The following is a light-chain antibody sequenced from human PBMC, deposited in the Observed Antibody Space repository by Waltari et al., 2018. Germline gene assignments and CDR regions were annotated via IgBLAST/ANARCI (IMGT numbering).Light chain of an antibody. Sequence: DIVMTQSPDSLAVSLGERATINCKSTQSILYSSNNKNYLAWYQQKPGQSPKLLFYWASTRESGVPERFSGSGAGTDFTLTISSLQTEDVAVYYCQQYYSTPFTFGGGTKVEIK. CDR1: QSILYSSNNKNY. CDR3: QQYYSTPFT. CDR2: WAS. J-gene: IGKJ4*01. V-gene: IGKV4-1*01.